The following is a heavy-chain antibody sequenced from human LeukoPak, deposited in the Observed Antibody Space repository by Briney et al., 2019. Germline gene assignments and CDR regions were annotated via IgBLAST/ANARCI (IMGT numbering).Heavy chain of an antibody. CDR2: INPNSGGT. D-gene: IGHD2-21*02. V-gene: IGHV1-2*02. CDR3: ARGGVDSAVEYYYYYYYMDV. J-gene: IGHJ6*03. CDR1: GYTFTGYY. Sequence: ASVKVSCKASGYTFTGYYMHWVRQAPGQGLEWMGWINPNSGGTNYAQKFQGRVTMTRDTSISTAYMELSRLRSDDTAVYYCARGGVDSAVEYYYYYYYMDVWGKGTTVTVTS.